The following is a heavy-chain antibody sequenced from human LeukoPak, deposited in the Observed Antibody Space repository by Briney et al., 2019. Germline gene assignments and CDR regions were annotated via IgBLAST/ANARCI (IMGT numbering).Heavy chain of an antibody. D-gene: IGHD3-22*01. CDR1: GGSITTRSYY. CDR3: ARRAPDYYDSSGPHFDY. Sequence: SETLSLTCNVSGGSITTRSYYWGWIRQPPGKGLEWIGSIYYSGSTYYNPSLTSRVTISVDTSKNQFSLKLSSVTAADTAVYYCARRAPDYYDSSGPHFDYWGQGTLVTVSS. J-gene: IGHJ4*02. V-gene: IGHV4-39*01. CDR2: IYYSGST.